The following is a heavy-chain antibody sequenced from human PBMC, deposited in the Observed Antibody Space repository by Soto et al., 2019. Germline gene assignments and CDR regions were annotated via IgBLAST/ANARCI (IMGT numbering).Heavy chain of an antibody. D-gene: IGHD2-15*01. J-gene: IGHJ5*02. CDR1: GGSISSYY. CDR2: IYYSGST. CDR3: ANHRYCSGGSCYESGWFDP. V-gene: IGHV4-59*04. Sequence: SETLSLTCTVSGGSISSYYWSWIRQPPGKGLEWIGYIYYSGSTYYNPSLKSRVTISVDTSKNQFSLKLSSVTAADTAVYYCANHRYCSGGSCYESGWFDPWGQGTLVTVS.